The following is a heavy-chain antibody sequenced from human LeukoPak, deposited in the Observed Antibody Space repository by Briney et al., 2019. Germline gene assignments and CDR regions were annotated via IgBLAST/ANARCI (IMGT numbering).Heavy chain of an antibody. D-gene: IGHD3-22*01. V-gene: IGHV3-21*01. Sequence: GGSLRLSCAASRFTFSSYSMNWVRQAPGKGLEWVSSISSSSGYIYYADSVKGRFTISRDNSKDTMYLQMTSMRASVTVVYYSARDPHDFYYSSGYRRTLESWGQGTLVTVSS. CDR3: ARDPHDFYYSSGYRRTLES. CDR2: ISSSSGYI. CDR1: RFTFSSYS. J-gene: IGHJ4*02.